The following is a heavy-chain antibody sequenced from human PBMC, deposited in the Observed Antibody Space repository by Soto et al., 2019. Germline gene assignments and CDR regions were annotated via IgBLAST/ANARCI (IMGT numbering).Heavy chain of an antibody. J-gene: IGHJ4*02. CDR2: ISAYNGNT. V-gene: IGHV1-18*03. CDR3: ARSIAVAGPFFDY. CDR1: GYTFTSYG. D-gene: IGHD6-19*01. Sequence: GASVKVYCKASGYTFTSYGISWVRQAPGQGLEWMGWISAYNGNTNYAQKLQGRVTMTTDTSTSTAYMKLRSLRSDYMAVYYCARSIAVAGPFFDYWGQGTLVTVSS.